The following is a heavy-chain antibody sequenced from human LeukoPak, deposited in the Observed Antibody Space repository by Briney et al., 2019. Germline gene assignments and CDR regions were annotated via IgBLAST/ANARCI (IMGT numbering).Heavy chain of an antibody. Sequence: SETLSLTCTVSGGPISSYYWSWIRQPAGKGLEWIGRIYTSGSTNYNPSLKSRVTMSVDTSKNQFSLKLSSVTAAETAVYYCARDRGTSGIVVVAYYYYMDVWGKGTTVTVSS. J-gene: IGHJ6*03. V-gene: IGHV4-4*07. D-gene: IGHD3-22*01. CDR2: IYTSGST. CDR1: GGPISSYY. CDR3: ARDRGTSGIVVVAYYYYMDV.